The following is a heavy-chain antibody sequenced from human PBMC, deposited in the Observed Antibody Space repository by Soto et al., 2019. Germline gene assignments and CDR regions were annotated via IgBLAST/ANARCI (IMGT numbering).Heavy chain of an antibody. CDR3: ARSSCGGSCYFDY. V-gene: IGHV1-45*02. D-gene: IGHD2-15*01. CDR2: ITPFNGNT. CDR1: GYTFTYRY. Sequence: GASVKVSCTASGYTFTYRYLHWVRQAPGQALEKMGWITPFNGNTNYAQKFQDRVTITRDRSMSTAYMELSSLRSDYTAMYYCARSSCGGSCYFDYWGQGTLVTVSS. J-gene: IGHJ4*02.